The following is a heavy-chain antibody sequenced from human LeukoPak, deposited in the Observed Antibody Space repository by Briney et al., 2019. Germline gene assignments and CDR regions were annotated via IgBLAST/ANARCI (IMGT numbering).Heavy chain of an antibody. CDR3: TRRGMTVTGDPIDY. CDR2: IRSRPNSHAT. Sequence: GGSLRLSCVASGFTFSGSAMHWVRQASGKGLEWVGRIRSRPNSHATDYDASVRGRFTISRDDSKNTAYLQMNSLKTEDTAVYYCTRRGMTVTGDPIDYWGQGTLVTVSS. CDR1: GFTFSGSA. D-gene: IGHD7-27*01. J-gene: IGHJ4*02. V-gene: IGHV3-73*01.